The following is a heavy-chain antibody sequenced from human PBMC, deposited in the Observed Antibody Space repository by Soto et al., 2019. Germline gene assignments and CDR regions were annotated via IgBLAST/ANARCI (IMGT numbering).Heavy chain of an antibody. J-gene: IGHJ5*02. V-gene: IGHV4-4*02. CDR3: AALPPRIVVVMTDLPT. CDR2: IYHTGTT. D-gene: IGHD2-15*01. CDR1: GASISSTYW. Sequence: QLRESGPGLVKPSGTLSLTCFVSGASISSTYWWSWVRQTPGKRLEWIGQIYHTGTTSYNPSLKHRVTISLDKSNKQYSLRLTSMTAADTAVYYCAALPPRIVVVMTDLPTWGQGTLVTVSS.